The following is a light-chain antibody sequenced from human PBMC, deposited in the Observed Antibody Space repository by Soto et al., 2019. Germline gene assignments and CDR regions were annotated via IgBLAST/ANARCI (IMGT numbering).Light chain of an antibody. Sequence: LTQPASVSGSPGQSITISCTGTSSDVGGYNYVSWYQQHPGRAPELMIYDVTTRPSGVSSRFSGSKSGNTASLTISGLQAGDEADYYCSSYTSIRILVFGGGTKVTVL. V-gene: IGLV2-14*01. CDR1: SSDVGGYNY. CDR2: DVT. J-gene: IGLJ2*01. CDR3: SSYTSIRILV.